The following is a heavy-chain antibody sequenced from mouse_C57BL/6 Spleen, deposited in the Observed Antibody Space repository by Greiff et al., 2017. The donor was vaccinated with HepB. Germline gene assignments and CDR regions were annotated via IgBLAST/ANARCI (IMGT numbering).Heavy chain of an antibody. CDR2: IHPNSGST. V-gene: IGHV1-64*01. Sequence: QVQLQQSGAELVKPGASVKLSCKASGYTFTSYWMHWVKQRPGQGLEWIGMIHPNSGSTNYNEKFKSKATLTVDKSSSTAYMQLSSLTSEDSAVYYCAIYYGNSFDYWGQGTTLTVSS. D-gene: IGHD2-1*01. J-gene: IGHJ2*01. CDR1: GYTFTSYW. CDR3: AIYYGNSFDY.